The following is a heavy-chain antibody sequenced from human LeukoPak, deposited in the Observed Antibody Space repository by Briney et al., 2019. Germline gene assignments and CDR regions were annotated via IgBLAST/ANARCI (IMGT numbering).Heavy chain of an antibody. D-gene: IGHD6-19*01. J-gene: IGHJ4*02. CDR1: GGSISSYY. CDR2: IYTSGST. V-gene: IGHV4-4*07. CDR3: ARDLSGIAVAGSFDY. Sequence: SETLSLTCTVFGGSISSYYWSWIRQPAGKGLEWIGRIYTSGSTNYNPSLKSRVTMSVDTSKNQFSLKLSSVTAADTAVYYCARDLSGIAVAGSFDYWGQGTLVTVSS.